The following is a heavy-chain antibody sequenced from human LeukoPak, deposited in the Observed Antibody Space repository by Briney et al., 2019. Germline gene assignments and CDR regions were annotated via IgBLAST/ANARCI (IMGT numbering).Heavy chain of an antibody. Sequence: SQTLSLTCTVSGASISSGSYYWSWIRQPAGKGLEWIGRIYTSGSTNYNPSLKSRVTMSVDTSKNQFSLKLSSVTAADTAVYYCARVRLVRSYYYYYYYMDVWGKGTTVTVSS. CDR1: GASISSGSYY. D-gene: IGHD6-19*01. CDR2: IYTSGST. J-gene: IGHJ6*03. CDR3: ARVRLVRSYYYYYYYMDV. V-gene: IGHV4-61*02.